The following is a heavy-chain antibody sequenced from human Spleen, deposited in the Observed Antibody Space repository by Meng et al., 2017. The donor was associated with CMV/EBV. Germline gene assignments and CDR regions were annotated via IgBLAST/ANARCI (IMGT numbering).Heavy chain of an antibody. CDR1: GYNFGIYS. J-gene: IGHJ4*02. CDR3: ARGVTVGATNTFDY. V-gene: IGHV5-51*01. D-gene: IGHD1-26*01. Sequence: GGSLRLSCKASGYNFGIYSIGWVRQMPGKGLEWMGIINPGDSDTRYSPSFQGQVTISADKSISTAYLQWGSLKASDAAMYYCARGVTVGATNTFDYWGQGTLVTVSS. CDR2: INPGDSDT.